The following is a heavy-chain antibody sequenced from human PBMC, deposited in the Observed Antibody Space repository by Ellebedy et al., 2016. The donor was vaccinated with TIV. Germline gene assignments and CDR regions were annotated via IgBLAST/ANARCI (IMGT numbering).Heavy chain of an antibody. CDR3: AKDQVGGDGRWVFDI. J-gene: IGHJ3*02. D-gene: IGHD3-16*01. CDR2: IVGSGA. Sequence: GESLKISCAASGFTFSPYAMAWVRQAPGKGLEWVSGIVGSGAEKYADSVKGRFTISRDNSKRTVDLQMRSVRAEDTAKYYCAKDQVGGDGRWVFDIWGQGTMVTVSS. V-gene: IGHV3-23*01. CDR1: GFTFSPYA.